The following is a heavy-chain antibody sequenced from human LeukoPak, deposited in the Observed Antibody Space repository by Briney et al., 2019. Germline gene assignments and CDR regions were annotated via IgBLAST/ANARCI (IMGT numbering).Heavy chain of an antibody. J-gene: IGHJ1*01. CDR2: IYHSGST. Sequence: SGTLSLTCTVSGGSIINSNWWSWVRQPPGKGLEWIGEIYHSGSTNYSPSLKGRVTILLDKSKNQFSLELNSVTAADTAVYYCARPSCSSTSCYTGEYFQHWGQGTLVTVSS. CDR3: ARPSCSSTSCYTGEYFQH. V-gene: IGHV4-4*02. D-gene: IGHD2-2*02. CDR1: GGSIINSNW.